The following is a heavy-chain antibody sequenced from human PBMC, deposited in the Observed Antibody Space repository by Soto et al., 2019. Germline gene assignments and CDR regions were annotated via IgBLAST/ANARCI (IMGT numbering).Heavy chain of an antibody. CDR2: ISGSGGST. D-gene: IGHD3-22*01. J-gene: IGHJ4*02. CDR3: ARHGGGEYDSSSYYLFDY. Sequence: EVQLLESGGGLVQPGGSLRLSYAASGFTFSSYAMSWVRQAPGKGLEWVSAISGSGGSTYYANCVKGRFTICRDNSKNTKYLKMNSVRAENTGVCYCARHGGGEYDSSSYYLFDYWGKGTLVTVSS. V-gene: IGHV3-23*01. CDR1: GFTFSSYA.